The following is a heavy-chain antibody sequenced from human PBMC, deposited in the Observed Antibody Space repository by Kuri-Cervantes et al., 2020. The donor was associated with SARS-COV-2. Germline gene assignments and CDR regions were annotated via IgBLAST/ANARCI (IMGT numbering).Heavy chain of an antibody. V-gene: IGHV1-2*02. D-gene: IGHD6-13*01. J-gene: IGHJ5*02. CDR2: INPNSGGT. CDR3: ARGVRQQQLFYNWFDP. CDR1: GYTFTGYY. Sequence: ASVKVSCKASGYTFTGYYMHWVRQAPGQGLEWMGWINPNSGGTNYAQKFQGRVTMTRDTSISTAYMELSSLRSEDTAVYYCARGVRQQQLFYNWFDPWGQGTLVTVSS.